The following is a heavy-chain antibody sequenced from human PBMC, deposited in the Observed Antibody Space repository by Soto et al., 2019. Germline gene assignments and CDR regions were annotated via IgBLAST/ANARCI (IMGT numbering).Heavy chain of an antibody. J-gene: IGHJ4*02. V-gene: IGHV3-15*01. Sequence: EVQLVESGGGLVKPGGSLRVSCTTSGFTFTNAWMSWVSQAPGKGLEWVGRINSKTDGGTIDYAAPVKGRFTISREDSKNTLSLQMNAVKAEDTAVYYCTTTKDRLQPPTNDYWGQGNLVTVSS. CDR1: GFTFTNAW. CDR3: TTTKDRLQPPTNDY. D-gene: IGHD4-4*01. CDR2: INSKTDGGTI.